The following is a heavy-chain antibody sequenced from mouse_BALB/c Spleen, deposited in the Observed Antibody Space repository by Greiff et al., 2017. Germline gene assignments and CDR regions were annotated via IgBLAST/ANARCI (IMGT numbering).Heavy chain of an antibody. V-gene: IGHV5-17*02. CDR1: GFTFSSFG. CDR3: ARDDYDYAMDY. J-gene: IGHJ4*01. CDR2: ISSGSSTI. D-gene: IGHD2-4*01. Sequence: EVKLVESGGGLVQPGGSRKLSCAASGFTFSSFGMHWVRQAPEKGLEWVAYISSGSSTIYYADTVKGRFTIPRDNPKNTLFLQMTSLRSEDTAMYYCARDDYDYAMDYWGQGTSVTVSS.